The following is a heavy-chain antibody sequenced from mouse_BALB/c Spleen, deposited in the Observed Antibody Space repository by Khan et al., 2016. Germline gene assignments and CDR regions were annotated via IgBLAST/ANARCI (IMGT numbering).Heavy chain of an antibody. D-gene: IGHD2-2*01. CDR3: GPSVYGYDDGYFDV. J-gene: IGHJ1*01. Sequence: QIQLVQSGPELKKPGETVKISCKASGYTFTDYSMHWVKQALGKGLKWMGWINTATGDPTYADDFKGRFAFSLETSASTAYLQINNLKNEDTATYFCGPSVYGYDDGYFDVWGAGTTVTVSS. CDR2: INTATGDP. CDR1: GYTFTDYS. V-gene: IGHV9-2-1*01.